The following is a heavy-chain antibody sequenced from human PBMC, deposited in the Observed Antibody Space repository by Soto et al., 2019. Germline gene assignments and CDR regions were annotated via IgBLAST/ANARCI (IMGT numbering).Heavy chain of an antibody. CDR3: ARGSYYYDSSGPQDV. J-gene: IGHJ6*02. CDR1: GGTFSSYA. D-gene: IGHD3-22*01. V-gene: IGHV1-69*13. Sequence: GASVKVSCKASGGTFSSYAISWVRQAPGQGLEWMGGIIPIFGIANYAQKFQGRVTITADESTSTAYMELSSLRSEDTAVYYCARGSYYYDSSGPQDVWGQGTTVTVSS. CDR2: IIPIFGIA.